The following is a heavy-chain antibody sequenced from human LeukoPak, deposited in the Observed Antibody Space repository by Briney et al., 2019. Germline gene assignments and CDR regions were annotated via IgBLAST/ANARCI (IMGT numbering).Heavy chain of an antibody. CDR1: GGSISSSSYY. D-gene: IGHD2-2*01. CDR3: ASPLGYCSSTNYYGDY. J-gene: IGHJ4*02. CDR2: IYYSGST. Sequence: SETLSLTCTVSGGSISSSSYYWGWIRQPPGKGLEWIGSIYYSGSTYYNPSLKSRVTISVDTSKNQFSLKLTSVTAADTAVYYCASPLGYCSSTNYYGDYWGQGTLVTVSS. V-gene: IGHV4-39*01.